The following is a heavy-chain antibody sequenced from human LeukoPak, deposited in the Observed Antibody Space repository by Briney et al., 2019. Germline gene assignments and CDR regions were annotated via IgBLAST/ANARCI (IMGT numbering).Heavy chain of an antibody. CDR2: MNPNSGDI. CDR1: GYTFNSHD. D-gene: IGHD5-12*01. Sequence: ASVKVSCKASGYTFNSHDINWVRQATGQGLEWMGWMNPNSGDIGYAQKFQGRVTMTRNTSTSTAYMELSGLRSEDTAVYYCARAYRYGGYYYYYYYMDVWGTGTTVTVSS. J-gene: IGHJ6*03. CDR3: ARAYRYGGYYYYYYYMDV. V-gene: IGHV1-8*01.